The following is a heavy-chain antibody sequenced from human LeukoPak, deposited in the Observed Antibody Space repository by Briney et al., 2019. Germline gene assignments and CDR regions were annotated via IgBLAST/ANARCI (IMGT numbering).Heavy chain of an antibody. CDR2: IRYDGSNK. Sequence: GGSLRLSCAASGFTVTSNYMSWVRQAPGKGLEWVAFIRYDGSNKYYADSVKGRFTISRDNSKNTLYLQMNSLRAEDTAVYYCAKDGIMTAYYYGSGTYMDVWGKGTTVTISS. CDR3: AKDGIMTAYYYGSGTYMDV. J-gene: IGHJ6*03. V-gene: IGHV3-30*02. CDR1: GFTVTSNY. D-gene: IGHD3-10*01.